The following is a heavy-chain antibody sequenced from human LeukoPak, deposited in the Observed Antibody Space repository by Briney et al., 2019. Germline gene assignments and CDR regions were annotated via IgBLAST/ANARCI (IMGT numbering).Heavy chain of an antibody. CDR1: GFTFSSYG. V-gene: IGHV3-30*03. Sequence: GGSLRLSCAASGFTFSSYGMHWVRQAPGKGLEWVAVISYDGSNKYYADSVKGRFTISGDNSKNTLYLQMNSLRAEDTAVYYCAREDYGGNFLDYWGQGTLVTVSS. D-gene: IGHD4-23*01. J-gene: IGHJ4*02. CDR2: ISYDGSNK. CDR3: AREDYGGNFLDY.